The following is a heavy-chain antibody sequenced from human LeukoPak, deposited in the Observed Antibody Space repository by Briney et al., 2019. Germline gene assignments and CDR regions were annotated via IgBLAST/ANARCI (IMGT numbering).Heavy chain of an antibody. CDR1: GFTFSSYA. J-gene: IGHJ6*02. V-gene: IGHV3-30*18. D-gene: IGHD6-13*01. CDR3: AKGQLVDYGMEV. Sequence: GGSLRLSCAASGFTFSSYAMHWVRQAPGKGLEWVAVISFDGGHIYYADSVKGRFTISRDSSRNTLYLQMNRLRAEDTAIYYCAKGQLVDYGMEVWGQGTTVTVSS. CDR2: ISFDGGHI.